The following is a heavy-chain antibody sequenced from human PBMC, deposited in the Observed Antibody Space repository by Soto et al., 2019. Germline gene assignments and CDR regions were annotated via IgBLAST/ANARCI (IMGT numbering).Heavy chain of an antibody. V-gene: IGHV3-30*18. CDR2: ISYDGSNK. J-gene: IGHJ4*02. D-gene: IGHD4-17*01. Sequence: QVQLVESGGGVVQPGRSLRLSCAASGFTFSSYGMHWVRQAPGKGLEWVAVISYDGSNKYYADSVKGRFTISRDNSKNTLYLQMNSLRAEDTAVYYCANDHEDYGDYGNFDYWCQGTLVTVSS. CDR1: GFTFSSYG. CDR3: ANDHEDYGDYGNFDY.